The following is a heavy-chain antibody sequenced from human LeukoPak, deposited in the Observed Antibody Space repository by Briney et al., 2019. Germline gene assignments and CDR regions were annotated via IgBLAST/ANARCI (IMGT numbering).Heavy chain of an antibody. CDR3: TTKHITMVRGVIME. CDR1: GFTFSNAW. D-gene: IGHD3-10*01. J-gene: IGHJ4*02. Sequence: GGSLRLSCAASGFTFSNAWMSWVRQAPGKGLEWVGRIKSKTDGGTTDYAAPVKGRFTISRDDSKNTLYLQMNSLKTEDTAVYYCTTKHITMVRGVIMEWGQGTLVTVSS. V-gene: IGHV3-15*01. CDR2: IKSKTDGGTT.